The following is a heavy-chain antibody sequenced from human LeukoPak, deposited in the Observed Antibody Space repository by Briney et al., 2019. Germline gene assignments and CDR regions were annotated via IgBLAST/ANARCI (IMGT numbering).Heavy chain of an antibody. CDR3: ARENGGSSWYGGFFDY. V-gene: IGHV1-18*01. Sequence: ASVKVSCKASGYTFTSYGISWVRQAPGQGLEWMGWISAYNGNTNYAQKLQGRVTMTTDTSTSTAYMELRSLRSDDTAVYYCARENGGSSWYGGFFDYWGQGTLVTVSS. J-gene: IGHJ4*02. D-gene: IGHD6-13*01. CDR2: ISAYNGNT. CDR1: GYTFTSYG.